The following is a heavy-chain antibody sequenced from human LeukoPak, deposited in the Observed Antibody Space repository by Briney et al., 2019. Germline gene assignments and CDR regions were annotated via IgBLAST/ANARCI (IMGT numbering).Heavy chain of an antibody. CDR1: GFTFSSFS. CDR2: ISSSSSYI. J-gene: IGHJ4*02. V-gene: IGHV3-21*01. D-gene: IGHD3-10*01. Sequence: PGGSLRLSSAASGFTFSSFSMNWVRQARGKGLEWVSSISSSSSYIYYAVSVKGRFIISRDNAKNSLYLQMNSLRAEDTAVYYCASHGYGEGVDYWGQGTLVTVSS. CDR3: ASHGYGEGVDY.